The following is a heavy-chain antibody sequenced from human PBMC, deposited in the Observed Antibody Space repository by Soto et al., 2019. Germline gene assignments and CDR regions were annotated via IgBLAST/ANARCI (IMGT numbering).Heavy chain of an antibody. CDR3: ARIRKSYYYGSGSYYNGRGSSFDP. D-gene: IGHD3-10*01. V-gene: IGHV4-59*01. Sequence: ETLSLTCTVSGGSISIYYWSWIRQPPWKGLEWIGYIYYSGSTNYNPSLKSRVTISVDTSKNQFSLKLSSVTAADTAVYYCARIRKSYYYGSGSYYNGRGSSFDPWGQGTLVTVSS. CDR1: GGSISIYY. J-gene: IGHJ5*02. CDR2: IYYSGST.